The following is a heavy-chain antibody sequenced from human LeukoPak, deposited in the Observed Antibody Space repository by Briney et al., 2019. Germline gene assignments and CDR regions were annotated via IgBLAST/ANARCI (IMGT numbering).Heavy chain of an antibody. J-gene: IGHJ3*02. Sequence: ASVKVSCKASGYTLTSYAMHWVRQAPGQRLEWMGWINAGNGNTKYSQKLQGRVTITRDTSASTAYMELSSLRSEDTAVYYCARESSGYAFDIWGQGTMVTVSS. V-gene: IGHV1-3*01. CDR1: GYTLTSYA. CDR3: ARESSGYAFDI. CDR2: INAGNGNT. D-gene: IGHD3-22*01.